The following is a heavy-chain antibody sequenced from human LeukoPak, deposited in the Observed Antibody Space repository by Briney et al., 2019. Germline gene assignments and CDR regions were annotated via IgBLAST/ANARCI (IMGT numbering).Heavy chain of an antibody. J-gene: IGHJ5*02. CDR1: GVTFSDYY. Sequence: GGSLRLSCAASGVTFSDYYTHWVRQAPGKGLVWVSRINSDGSSTSYADSVKGRFTISRDNAKNTLYLQMNSLRAEDTAVYYCARSPYCGGDCYNNWFDPWGQGTLVTVSS. V-gene: IGHV3-74*01. CDR2: INSDGSST. CDR3: ARSPYCGGDCYNNWFDP. D-gene: IGHD2-21*02.